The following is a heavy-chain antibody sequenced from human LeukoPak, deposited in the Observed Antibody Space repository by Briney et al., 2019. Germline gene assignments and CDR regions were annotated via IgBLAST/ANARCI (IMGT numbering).Heavy chain of an antibody. J-gene: IGHJ4*02. CDR3: ARGPGYDY. CDR1: GYTFSSYG. CDR2: SSPYNGNT. Sequence: ASVKVSCKTSGYTFSSYGLTWMRQAPGQGPEWLGWSSPYNGNTNYAQKFQGRVTMTTDTSTNTAYMELRSLRSDDTAVYYCARGPGYDYWGQGTLVTVSS. V-gene: IGHV1-18*01. D-gene: IGHD3-22*01.